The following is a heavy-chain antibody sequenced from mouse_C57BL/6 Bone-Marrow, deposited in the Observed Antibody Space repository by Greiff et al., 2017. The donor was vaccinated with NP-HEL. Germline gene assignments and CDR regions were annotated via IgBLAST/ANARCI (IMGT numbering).Heavy chain of an antibody. CDR2: IYPGNSDT. CDR1: GYKFTSYW. V-gene: IGHV1-5*01. J-gene: IGHJ2*01. D-gene: IGHD1-1*01. Sequence: VQLQQSGTVLARPGASVKMSCKTSGYKFTSYWMHWVKQRPGQGLEWIGAIYPGNSDTSYNQKFKGKGKLTAVTSASTAYMELSSLTNEDSAVYYCTKVTTVVAKGDYWGQGTTLTVSS. CDR3: TKVTTVVAKGDY.